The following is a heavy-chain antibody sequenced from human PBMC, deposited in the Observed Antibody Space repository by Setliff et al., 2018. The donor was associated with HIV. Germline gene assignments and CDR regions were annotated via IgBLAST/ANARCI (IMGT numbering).Heavy chain of an antibody. CDR1: GGTFNNDA. J-gene: IGHJ4*02. V-gene: IGHV1-69*10. Sequence: SVKVSCKASGGTFNNDAISWVRQAPGQGLEWMGGIVPVLGITNYSPKFQGRVTITTDESTTTAYMDLSSLRSEDTAVYYCAAGRRGRGGYPYFDYWGQGTLVTVSS. CDR2: IVPVLGIT. CDR3: AAGRRGRGGYPYFDY. D-gene: IGHD2-15*01.